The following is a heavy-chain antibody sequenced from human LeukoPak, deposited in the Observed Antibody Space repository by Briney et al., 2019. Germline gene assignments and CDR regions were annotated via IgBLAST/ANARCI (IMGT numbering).Heavy chain of an antibody. Sequence: GRSLRLSCAASGFTFSSNGMHWVRQAPGKGLEWVAVISYDGSNKYYADSVKGRFIISRDISKNTLYLQMNSLRAEDSALYYCARGDRGSAAVVAPRSFDIWGQGTMVTVSS. D-gene: IGHD3-22*01. V-gene: IGHV3-30*03. CDR2: ISYDGSNK. J-gene: IGHJ3*02. CDR1: GFTFSSNG. CDR3: ARGDRGSAAVVAPRSFDI.